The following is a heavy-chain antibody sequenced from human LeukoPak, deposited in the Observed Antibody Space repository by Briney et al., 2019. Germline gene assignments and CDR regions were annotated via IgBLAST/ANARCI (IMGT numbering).Heavy chain of an antibody. J-gene: IGHJ4*02. CDR3: TTLGYCSGGSCNGY. Sequence: PGGSLRLPCAASGFTLSNARMSWVRQAPGKGLEWVDRIKSKSDGGITEYAAPVKGRFTISRDDSKNTLYLQMNSLETEDTAIYYCTTLGYCSGGSCNGYWGQGTLVTVSS. CDR2: IKSKSDGGIT. D-gene: IGHD2-15*01. CDR1: GFTLSNAR. V-gene: IGHV3-15*01.